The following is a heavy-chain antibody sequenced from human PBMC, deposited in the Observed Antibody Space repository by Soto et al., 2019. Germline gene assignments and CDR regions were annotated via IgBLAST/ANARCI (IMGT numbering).Heavy chain of an antibody. CDR3: AKHPQNRDCSGGSCYFDY. CDR2: ISGSGGST. Sequence: GGSLRLSCAASGFTFSSYAMSWVRQAPGKGLEWVSAISGSGGSTYYADSVKGRFTISRDNSKNTLYLQMNSLRAEDTAVYYCAKHPQNRDCSGGSCYFDYWGQGTLVTVSS. J-gene: IGHJ4*02. CDR1: GFTFSSYA. V-gene: IGHV3-23*01. D-gene: IGHD2-15*01.